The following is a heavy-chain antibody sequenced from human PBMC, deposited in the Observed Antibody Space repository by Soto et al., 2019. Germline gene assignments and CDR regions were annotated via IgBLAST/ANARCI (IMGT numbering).Heavy chain of an antibody. CDR2: IYYSGST. CDR1: GGSISSSSYY. D-gene: IGHD2-2*01. Sequence: SETLSLTCTVSGGSISSSSYYWGWIRQPPGKGLEWIGSIYYSGSTYYNPSLKSRVTISVDTSKNQFSLKLSSVTAADTAVYYCASQPAIGVYFDYWGQGTLVTVSS. CDR3: ASQPAIGVYFDY. J-gene: IGHJ4*02. V-gene: IGHV4-39*01.